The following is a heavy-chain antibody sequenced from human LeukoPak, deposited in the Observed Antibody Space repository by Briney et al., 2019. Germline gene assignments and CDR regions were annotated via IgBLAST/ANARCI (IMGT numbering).Heavy chain of an antibody. CDR1: GGSISSGGYY. J-gene: IGHJ3*02. Sequence: SETLSLICTVSGGSISSGGYYWSWIRQHPGKGLEWIGYIYYSGSTYYNPSLKSRVTISVDTSKNQFSLKLSSVTAADTAVYYCARDVSPGTTNAFDIWGQGTMVTVSS. CDR3: ARDVSPGTTNAFDI. V-gene: IGHV4-31*03. D-gene: IGHD1-1*01. CDR2: IYYSGST.